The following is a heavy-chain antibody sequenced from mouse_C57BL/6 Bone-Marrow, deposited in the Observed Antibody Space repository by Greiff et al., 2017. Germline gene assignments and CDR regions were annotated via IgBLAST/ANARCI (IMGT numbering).Heavy chain of an antibody. CDR2: ISDGGSYT. D-gene: IGHD2-3*01. CDR3: ARDWDGYYGFYFDY. V-gene: IGHV5-4*01. CDR1: GFTFSSYA. Sequence: DVQLVESGGGLVKPGGSLKLSCAASGFTFSSYAMSWVRQTPEKRLEWVATISDGGSYTYYPDNVKGRFTISRDNAKNNLYLQMSHLKSEDTAMYYGARDWDGYYGFYFDYWGQGTTLTVSS. J-gene: IGHJ2*01.